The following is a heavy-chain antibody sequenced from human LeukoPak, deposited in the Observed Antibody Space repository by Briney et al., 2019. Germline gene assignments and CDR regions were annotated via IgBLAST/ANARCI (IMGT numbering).Heavy chain of an antibody. CDR1: GFTFSSYA. D-gene: IGHD6-6*01. CDR2: ISGSGGST. Sequence: GGSLRLSCAASGFTFSSYAMSWVRQAPGKGLEWVSAISGSGGSTYYADSVKGRFTISRDNSKNTLYLQMNGLRAEDTAVYYCAKSIAARRGFDYWGQGTLVTVSS. V-gene: IGHV3-23*01. CDR3: AKSIAARRGFDY. J-gene: IGHJ4*02.